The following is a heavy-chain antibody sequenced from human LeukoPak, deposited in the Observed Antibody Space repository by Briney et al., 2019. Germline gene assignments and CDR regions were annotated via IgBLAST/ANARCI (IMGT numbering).Heavy chain of an antibody. CDR2: MYSGGNT. V-gene: IGHV3-53*01. J-gene: IGHJ4*02. CDR3: AREGPGVFAY. Sequence: GGSLRLSCAASGFTVSSNYMTWVRQAPGKGLEWLSVMYSGGNTYYAASVEGRFTISRDNSKNTVYLQMNSLRAEDTAVYFCAREGPGVFAYWGQGTLVTVSS. CDR1: GFTVSSNY. D-gene: IGHD3-10*01.